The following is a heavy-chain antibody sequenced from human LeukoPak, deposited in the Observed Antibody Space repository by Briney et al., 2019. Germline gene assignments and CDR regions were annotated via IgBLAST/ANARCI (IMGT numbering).Heavy chain of an antibody. CDR3: ARVHNWNGPYFDY. J-gene: IGHJ4*02. D-gene: IGHD1-1*01. Sequence: PSETLSLTCTVSGGSISSSSYYWGWIRQPPGKGLEWIGSIYYSGSTYYNPSLKSRVTISVDTSKNQFSLKLSSVTAADTAVYYCARVHNWNGPYFDYWGQGTLVTVSS. CDR2: IYYSGST. CDR1: GGSISSSSYY. V-gene: IGHV4-39*07.